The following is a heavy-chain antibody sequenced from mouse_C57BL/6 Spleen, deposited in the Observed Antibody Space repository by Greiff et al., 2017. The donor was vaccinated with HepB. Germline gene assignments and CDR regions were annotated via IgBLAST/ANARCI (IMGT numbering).Heavy chain of an antibody. J-gene: IGHJ2*01. CDR3: ARGGLTPVVAQSYFDY. Sequence: EVQVVESGGGLVKPGGSLKLSCAASGFTFSSYAMSWVRQTPEKRLEWVATISDGGSYTYYPDNVKGRFTISRDNAKNNLYLQISHLKSQDTAMYYCARGGLTPVVAQSYFDYWGQGTTLTVSS. CDR2: ISDGGSYT. V-gene: IGHV5-4*01. D-gene: IGHD1-1*01. CDR1: GFTFSSYA.